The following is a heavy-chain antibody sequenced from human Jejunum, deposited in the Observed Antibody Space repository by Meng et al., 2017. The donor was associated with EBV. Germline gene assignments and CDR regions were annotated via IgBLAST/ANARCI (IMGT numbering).Heavy chain of an antibody. V-gene: IGHV3-74*01. CDR1: GFTFSSYW. J-gene: IGHJ4*02. Sequence: EVQLVESGGGLVQPWGSLSLSCAASGFTFSSYWRHWVRQAPGKGLVWVSRINSDGSSISYADSVKDRFTISRDNAKNTLYLQMNSLKTEDTAVYYCTKDVGVVLFDYWGQGTLVTVSS. CDR2: INSDGSSI. CDR3: TKDVGVVLFDY. D-gene: IGHD2-8*01.